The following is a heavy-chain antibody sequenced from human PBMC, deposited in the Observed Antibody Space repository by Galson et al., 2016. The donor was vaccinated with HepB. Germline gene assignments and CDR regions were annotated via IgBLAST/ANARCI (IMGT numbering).Heavy chain of an antibody. J-gene: IGHJ3*01. Sequence: QSGAEVKKPGESLKISCKGSGYRLANYWIGWVRQMPGKGLESMGIVYPGNSEIRYSPSFQGQVTISADKSITTVYLQWNSLKASDSAIYYCARHECRGSDCFSAYDFWGQGTVVTVSS. V-gene: IGHV5-51*01. CDR1: GYRLANYW. D-gene: IGHD2-21*02. CDR3: ARHECRGSDCFSAYDF. CDR2: VYPGNSEI.